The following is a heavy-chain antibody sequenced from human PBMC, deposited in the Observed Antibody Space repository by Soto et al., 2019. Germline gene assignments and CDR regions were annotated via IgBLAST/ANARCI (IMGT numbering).Heavy chain of an antibody. V-gene: IGHV1-18*01. D-gene: IGHD2-15*01. CDR2: ISAYNGNT. CDR1: GYTFTSYG. CDR3: TRHGGYYCITKQNAFNL. Sequence: QVQLVQSGAEVKKPGASVKVSCKASGYTFTSYGITWVRQAPGQGLEWMGWISAYNGNTNYAQKLQGRVIMTADTSTSTGYMELRSLRSQDTAVYYCTRHGGYYCITKQNAFNLWAQGTMVTVSS. J-gene: IGHJ3*01.